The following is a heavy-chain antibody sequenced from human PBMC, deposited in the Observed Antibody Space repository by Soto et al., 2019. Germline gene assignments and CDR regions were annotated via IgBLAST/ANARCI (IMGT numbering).Heavy chain of an antibody. J-gene: IGHJ4*02. V-gene: IGHV4-4*02. CDR2: IFHDGTA. CDR1: GVSLTSGNW. D-gene: IGHD3-10*01. Sequence: QVKLQESGPGLATPSGTLSLTCAVSGVSLTSGNWWTWVRQSPQRGLEYIGEIFHDGTANYYPSFERRVAMSVDTSRNQFSLKLTSVTAAATAVYFCARLVYDTRLNYMYFDFWGPGTLVTVSS. CDR3: ARLVYDTRLNYMYFDF.